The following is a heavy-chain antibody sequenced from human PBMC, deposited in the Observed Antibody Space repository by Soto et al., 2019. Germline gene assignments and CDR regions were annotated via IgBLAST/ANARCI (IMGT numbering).Heavy chain of an antibody. Sequence: PSQTLSLTCAVSGSSITSSVSSWMWIRQPPGKGLEWSGYIYHSGSTSCNPSLKSRVTMSVDRSKNQFSLKLSSVTAADTAVYYCSGRNYPKTFDCWRPGPLVTVSS. CDR2: IYHSGST. J-gene: IGHJ4*01. CDR1: GSSITSSVSS. CDR3: SGRNYPKTFDC. D-gene: IGHD3-10*01. V-gene: IGHV4-30-2*01.